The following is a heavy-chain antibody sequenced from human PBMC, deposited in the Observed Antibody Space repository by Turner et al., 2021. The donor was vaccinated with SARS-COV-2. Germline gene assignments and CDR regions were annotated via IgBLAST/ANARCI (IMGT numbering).Heavy chain of an antibody. Sequence: EVQLVESGGGLVKPGGSLRPPCAASGFTFSRYSMNWVRQAPGKGLEWVSSITSRSSYIYYADSVKGRFTISRDNAKNSLYLQMNSLRAEDTAVYYCAREIVVPAAYGGGFDYWGQGTLVTVSS. J-gene: IGHJ4*02. D-gene: IGHD2-2*01. V-gene: IGHV3-21*01. CDR3: AREIVVPAAYGGGFDY. CDR1: GFTFSRYS. CDR2: ITSRSSYI.